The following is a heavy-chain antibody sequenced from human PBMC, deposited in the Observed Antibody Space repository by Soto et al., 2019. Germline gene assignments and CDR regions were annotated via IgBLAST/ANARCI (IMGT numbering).Heavy chain of an antibody. CDR3: ARDPGYSSFDH. CDR1: GFTFSGSW. CDR2: IKEDGSVK. V-gene: IGHV3-7*01. J-gene: IGHJ4*02. D-gene: IGHD5-12*01. Sequence: DVQLVESGGGLVQPGGSLRLSCAAPGFTFSGSWMSWVRQAPGKGLEFVANIKEDGSVKNYVDSVKGRFTISRDNAKNSVYLQMNSLRDEDTAVYYCARDPGYSSFDHWGQGTLVTVSS.